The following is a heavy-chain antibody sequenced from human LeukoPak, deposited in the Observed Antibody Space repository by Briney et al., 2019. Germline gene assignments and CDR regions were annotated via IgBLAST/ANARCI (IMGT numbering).Heavy chain of an antibody. CDR3: ARLPTSVTDPRG. D-gene: IGHD4-17*01. Sequence: GRSLRLSCAASGFTFSSYAMHWVRQAPGKGLEWVAVISYDGSNKYYADSVKGRFTISRDNSKNTLYLQMNSLRAEDTAVYFCARLPTSVTDPRGWGHGTMVTVSS. CDR2: ISYDGSNK. J-gene: IGHJ3*01. CDR1: GFTFSSYA. V-gene: IGHV3-30*04.